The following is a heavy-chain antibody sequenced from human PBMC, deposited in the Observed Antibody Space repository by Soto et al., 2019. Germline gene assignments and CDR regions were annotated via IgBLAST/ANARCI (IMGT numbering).Heavy chain of an antibody. D-gene: IGHD2-8*02. Sequence: QVQLVQSGAEVKKPGASVKVSCKASGYTFTSYYMHWVRQAPGQGLEWMGIINPSGGSTSYAQKFQGRVTMTRDTSTSTVYMELCSVRSEDTAVYYCARGVQVRCGVRNFDYWGQGTLVTVSS. J-gene: IGHJ4*02. CDR3: ARGVQVRCGVRNFDY. CDR1: GYTFTSYY. V-gene: IGHV1-46*01. CDR2: INPSGGST.